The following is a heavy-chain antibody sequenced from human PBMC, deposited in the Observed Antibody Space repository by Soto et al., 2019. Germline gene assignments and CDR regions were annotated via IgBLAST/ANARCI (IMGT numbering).Heavy chain of an antibody. CDR2: ISYDGSNK. CDR3: ARDLLRASAYYYYGMDV. J-gene: IGHJ6*02. V-gene: IGHV3-30-3*01. CDR1: GFTFSSYA. Sequence: SLRLSCAASGFTFSSYAMHWVRQAPGKGLEWVAVISYDGSNKYYADSVKGRFTISRDNSKNTLYLQMNSLRAEDTAVYYCARDLLRASAYYYYGMDVWGQGTTVTV.